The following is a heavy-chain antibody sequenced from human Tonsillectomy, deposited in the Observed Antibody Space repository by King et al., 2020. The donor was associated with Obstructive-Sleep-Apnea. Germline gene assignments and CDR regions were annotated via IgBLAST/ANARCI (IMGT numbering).Heavy chain of an antibody. V-gene: IGHV4-30-2*01. CDR1: GGSISSGGYS. CDR3: ARGESAVGSLFDY. J-gene: IGHJ4*02. D-gene: IGHD1-26*01. Sequence: LQLQESGSGLVKPSQTLSLTCAVSGGSISSGGYSWSWIRQPPGKGLEWIGYIYHSGSTYYNPSLKSRVTISVDRSKNQFSLKLSSVTAADTAVYYGARGESAVGSLFDYWGQGTLVTVSS. CDR2: IYHSGST.